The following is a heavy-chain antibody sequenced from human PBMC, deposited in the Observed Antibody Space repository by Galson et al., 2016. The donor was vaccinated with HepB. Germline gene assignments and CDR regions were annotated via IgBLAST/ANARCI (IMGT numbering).Heavy chain of an antibody. V-gene: IGHV3-9*01. D-gene: IGHD3-10*01. CDR2: ISWDGDRL. Sequence: SLRLSCAGSGFKFDDYAMYWARQAPGKGLEWVSSISWDGDRLHYADSVKGRFTISRDRAKTSLYLQMNSLRPEDTALYYCAMVRFSRWGQGTLVSVSS. CDR1: GFKFDDYA. CDR3: AMVRFSR. J-gene: IGHJ4*02.